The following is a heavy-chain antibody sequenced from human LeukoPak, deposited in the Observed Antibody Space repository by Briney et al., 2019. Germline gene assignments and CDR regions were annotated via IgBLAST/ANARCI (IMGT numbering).Heavy chain of an antibody. J-gene: IGHJ4*02. V-gene: IGHV3-21*01. Sequence: GGSLRLSCAASGFAFSNYNMNWVRQTPGKGLEWVSSISSSNTDIQYVDSVKGRFTNSRDNTMQMNSLRAEDTAVYYCARDRNAGRPGYCSSISYHPFDYWGQGALVTVSS. CDR2: ISSSNTDI. D-gene: IGHD2-2*01. CDR3: ARDRNAGRPGYCSSISYHPFDY. CDR1: GFAFSNYN.